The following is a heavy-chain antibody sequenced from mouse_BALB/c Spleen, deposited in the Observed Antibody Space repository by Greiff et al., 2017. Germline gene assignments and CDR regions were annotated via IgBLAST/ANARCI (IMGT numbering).Heavy chain of an antibody. D-gene: IGHD2-3*01. V-gene: IGHV1-84*02. Sequence: LVESGPELVKPGASVKISCKASGYTFTDYYINWVKQKPGQGLEWIGWIYPGSGNTKYNEKFKGKATLTVDTSSSTAYMQLSSLTSEDTAVYFCARSGGGYYADYYAMDYWGQGTSVTVSS. CDR1: GYTFTDYY. J-gene: IGHJ4*01. CDR2: IYPGSGNT. CDR3: ARSGGGYYADYYAMDY.